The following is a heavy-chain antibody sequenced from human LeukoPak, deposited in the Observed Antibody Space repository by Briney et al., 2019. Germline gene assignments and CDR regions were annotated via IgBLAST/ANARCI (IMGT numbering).Heavy chain of an antibody. D-gene: IGHD1-14*01. J-gene: IGHJ4*02. CDR2: INDSGDNT. CDR1: GFTFSTYA. V-gene: IGHV3-23*01. CDR3: VRSLNGNLVGFDY. Sequence: GGSLTLSCAAYGFTFSTYAINWVRQAPGKGLEWVSVINDSGDNTFYADSVKGRFTISRDNSRNTVYLQMSSLRGEDTAVFYCVRSLNGNLVGFDYPGEGTLVTVSS.